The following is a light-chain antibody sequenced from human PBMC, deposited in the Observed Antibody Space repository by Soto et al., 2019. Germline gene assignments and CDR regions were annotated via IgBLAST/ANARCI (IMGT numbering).Light chain of an antibody. CDR1: SSNIGSNS. CDR2: SSN. J-gene: IGLJ1*01. CDR3: AAWDDSLNGHI. V-gene: IGLV1-44*01. Sequence: QSALTQPHSASGTPGQRVTISCSGSSSNIGSNSVHWFQQVPGTAPKPLIYSSNQRPSGVPERFSGSKSGTSASLAISGLQSEDEADYYCAAWDDSLNGHIFVTGTKVTGL.